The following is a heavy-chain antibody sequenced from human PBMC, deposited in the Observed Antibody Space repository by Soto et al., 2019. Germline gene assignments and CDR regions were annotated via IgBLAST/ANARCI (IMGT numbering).Heavy chain of an antibody. J-gene: IGHJ6*01. CDR1: GGSISSGGYY. V-gene: IGHV4-31*03. CDR2: IYYSGNT. Sequence: PSETLSLTCTVSGGSISSGGYYWSWIRQHPGKGLEWIGYIYYSGNTYYNPSLKSRVTISVDTSKNQFSLKLSSVTAAATAVYYCASVAYYYDSRGDTNVGVYYYSGMDVWGQGTTVPVSS. D-gene: IGHD3-22*01. CDR3: ASVAYYYDSRGDTNVGVYYYSGMDV.